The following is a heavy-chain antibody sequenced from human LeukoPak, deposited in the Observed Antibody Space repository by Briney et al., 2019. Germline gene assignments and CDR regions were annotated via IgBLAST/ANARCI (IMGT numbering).Heavy chain of an antibody. J-gene: IGHJ5*02. CDR2: IYYSGST. D-gene: IGHD5-24*01. V-gene: IGHV4-39*07. Sequence: SETLSLTCTASGGSISSSSYYWGWIRQPPGKGLEWIGSIYYSGSTYYNPSLKSRVTISVDTSKNQFSLKLSSVTAADTAVYYCARDRGRFDPWGQGTLVTVSS. CDR3: ARDRGRFDP. CDR1: GGSISSSSYY.